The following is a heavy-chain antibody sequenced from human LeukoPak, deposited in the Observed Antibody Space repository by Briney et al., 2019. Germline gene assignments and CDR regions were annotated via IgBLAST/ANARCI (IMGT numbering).Heavy chain of an antibody. V-gene: IGHV3-72*01. Sequence: GGSLRLSCAASRFIISDHDMDWVRQAPGKGLEWVGRFRNKADSYSTDYAASVKGRFTMSRDDSKNSLYLQMNSLRTEDTAMYYCATNKNDYDLYYFDCWGQGTLVTVSS. D-gene: IGHD3-3*01. CDR2: FRNKADSYST. J-gene: IGHJ4*02. CDR1: RFIISDHD. CDR3: ATNKNDYDLYYFDC.